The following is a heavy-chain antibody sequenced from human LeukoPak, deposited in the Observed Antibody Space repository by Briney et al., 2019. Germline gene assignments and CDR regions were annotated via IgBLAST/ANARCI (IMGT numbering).Heavy chain of an antibody. J-gene: IGHJ4*02. V-gene: IGHV3-49*04. CDR2: IRSKAYGGTT. CDR1: GFTFGDFA. Sequence: GGSLRLSCAASGFTFGDFAMSWVRQAPGKGLEWVGFIRSKAYGGTTEYAASVKGRFTISRDDSKSIAYLQMNSLKTEDTAVYYCTRLILTTWIDYWGQGTLVTVSS. CDR3: TRLILTTWIDY. D-gene: IGHD1-14*01.